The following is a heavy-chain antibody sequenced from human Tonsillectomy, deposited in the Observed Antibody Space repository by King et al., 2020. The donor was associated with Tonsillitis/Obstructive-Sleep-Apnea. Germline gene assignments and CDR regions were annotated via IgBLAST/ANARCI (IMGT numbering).Heavy chain of an antibody. CDR1: GGTFSGYY. CDR3: ATAAGGNIDY. CDR2: INHSGST. V-gene: IGHV4-34*01. J-gene: IGHJ4*02. Sequence: VQLQQWGAGLLRPSETLSRTCAVYGGTFSGYYWSWIRQPPGKGLEWIGEINHSGSTTYNPPPKSRVTISVDTSKNQFSLRLSSVTAADTAVYYCATAAGGNIDYWGQGTLVTVSS. D-gene: IGHD4-23*01.